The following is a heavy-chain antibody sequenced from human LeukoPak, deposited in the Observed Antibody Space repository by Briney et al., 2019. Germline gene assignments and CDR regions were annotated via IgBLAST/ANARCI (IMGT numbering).Heavy chain of an antibody. J-gene: IGHJ5*02. CDR1: GGSISSSSYY. Sequence: SETLSLTCTVSGGSISSSSYYWGWIRQSPGKGLEWIGSIFYSGGTYYNPSLRSRVTISVDTSQNQFSLQLNSVTPEDTAVYYCARESWDIEGYNWFDPWGQGTLVTVSS. V-gene: IGHV4-39*07. D-gene: IGHD2-15*01. CDR2: IFYSGGT. CDR3: ARESWDIEGYNWFDP.